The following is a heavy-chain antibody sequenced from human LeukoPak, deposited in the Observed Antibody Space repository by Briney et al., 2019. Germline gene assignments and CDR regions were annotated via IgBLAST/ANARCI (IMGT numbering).Heavy chain of an antibody. CDR1: GFTFSNYA. J-gene: IGHJ6*02. CDR3: ARVASIGYTSGWYGRLDV. D-gene: IGHD6-19*01. V-gene: IGHV3-64*01. CDR2: ISSDGANT. Sequence: GGSLRLSCTASGFTFSNYAIHWVRQAPGKRPEYVSAISSDGANTYYANSVKGRFTISIDNSKNTLYLQMGSLRAEDMAVYYCARVASIGYTSGWYGRLDVWGQGTTVTVSS.